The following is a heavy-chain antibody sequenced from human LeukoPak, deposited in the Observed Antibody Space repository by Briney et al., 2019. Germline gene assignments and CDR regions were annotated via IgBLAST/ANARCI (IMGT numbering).Heavy chain of an antibody. CDR2: ISSSGSTI. Sequence: GGSLRLSCAASGFTFSSYEMNWVRQAPGKGLEWVSYISSSGSTIYYADSVKGRFTISRDNAKNSLYLQMNSLRAEDTAVYYCAKTVVVVAAMAYFDYWGQGTLVTVSS. D-gene: IGHD2-15*01. CDR3: AKTVVVVAAMAYFDY. J-gene: IGHJ4*02. V-gene: IGHV3-48*03. CDR1: GFTFSSYE.